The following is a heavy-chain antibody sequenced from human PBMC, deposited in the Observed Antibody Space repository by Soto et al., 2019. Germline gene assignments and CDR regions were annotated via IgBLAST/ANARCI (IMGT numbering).Heavy chain of an antibody. D-gene: IGHD3-16*01. CDR3: PKERFVYDSGIVPDATLIGMPL. V-gene: IGHV3-23*01. Sequence: GGSLRLSCVASGFTFDSYAMHWIRQAPGKGLEWGSVISGGGTSTYYADSVKGRFTVSRDNSKNTMYLQMNRLSAEDTGVYYCPKERFVYDSGIVPDATLIGMPLWGQGPMVTVSS. J-gene: IGHJ1*01. CDR2: ISGGGTST. CDR1: GFTFDSYA.